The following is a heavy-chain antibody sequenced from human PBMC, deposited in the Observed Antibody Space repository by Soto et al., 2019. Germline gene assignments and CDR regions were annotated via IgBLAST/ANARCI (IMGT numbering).Heavy chain of an antibody. V-gene: IGHV1-69*02. CDR3: ARGRSVTPYYFDY. CDR1: GGTFSSYT. Sequence: QVQLVQSGAEVKKPGSSVKVSCKASGGTFSSYTISWVRQAPGQGLEWMGRIIPILGIANYAQKVQGRVTITAGKSTSTAYIGPSSLRSEDTAVYYCARGRSVTPYYFDYRGQGTLVTVSS. D-gene: IGHD4-17*01. J-gene: IGHJ4*02. CDR2: IIPILGIA.